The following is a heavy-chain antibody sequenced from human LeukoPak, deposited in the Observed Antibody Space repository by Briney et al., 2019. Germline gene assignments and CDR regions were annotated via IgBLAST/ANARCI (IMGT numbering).Heavy chain of an antibody. J-gene: IGHJ5*02. D-gene: IGHD3-10*01. Sequence: SETLSLTCTVSGGSISSYYWSWIRQPAGKGLEWIGRIYTSGSTNYNPSLKSRVTMSVDTSKNQFSLKLSSVTAADTAVYYCARDFIHLFGLQQNSWFDPWGQGTLVTVSS. CDR3: ARDFIHLFGLQQNSWFDP. CDR2: IYTSGST. CDR1: GGSISSYY. V-gene: IGHV4-4*07.